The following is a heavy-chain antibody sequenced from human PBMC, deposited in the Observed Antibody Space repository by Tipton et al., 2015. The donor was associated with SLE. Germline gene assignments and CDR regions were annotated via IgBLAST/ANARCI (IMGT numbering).Heavy chain of an antibody. J-gene: IGHJ3*01. Sequence: TLSLTCAVSGSSISSGKYWGWLRQPPGKGLEWIGFAYPSGSTYYHPSLKSRVNMSLDTSKNLLFVNLRSVTAADTAMYYCARGTYYDILDGFSFDVWGHGTLVTVSS. CDR1: GSSISSGKY. CDR3: ARGTYYDILDGFSFDV. CDR2: AYPSGST. D-gene: IGHD3-9*01. V-gene: IGHV4-38-2*01.